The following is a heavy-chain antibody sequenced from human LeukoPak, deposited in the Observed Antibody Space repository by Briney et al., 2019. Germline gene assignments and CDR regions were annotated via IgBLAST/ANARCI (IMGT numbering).Heavy chain of an antibody. CDR3: AHTIYANGGPYHFDY. CDR1: GFSLSTTGEG. CDR2: IYWNGDN. Sequence: SGPTLVGPTQTLPLACTFSGFSLSTTGEGVSWIRQPPGKALEWLAVIYWNGDNYYSPSLKSRLTITKDASKNHVVLTLTNMVPVGTATYYCAHTIYANGGPYHFDYWGQGTLVTVSS. D-gene: IGHD2/OR15-2a*01. J-gene: IGHJ4*02. V-gene: IGHV2-5*01.